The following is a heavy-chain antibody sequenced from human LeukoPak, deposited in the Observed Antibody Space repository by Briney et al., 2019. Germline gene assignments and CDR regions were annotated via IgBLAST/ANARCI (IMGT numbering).Heavy chain of an antibody. J-gene: IGHJ4*02. CDR1: GGSISSYY. D-gene: IGHD2-2*01. CDR3: ARDLSHCSSTSCYDY. CDR2: IYYSGST. Sequence: SETLSLTCTVSGGSISSYYWSWIRQPPGKGLEWIGDIYYSGSTNYNPSLKSRVTISVDRSKNQFSLKLSSVTAADTAVYYCARDLSHCSSTSCYDYWGQGTLVTVSS. V-gene: IGHV4-59*01.